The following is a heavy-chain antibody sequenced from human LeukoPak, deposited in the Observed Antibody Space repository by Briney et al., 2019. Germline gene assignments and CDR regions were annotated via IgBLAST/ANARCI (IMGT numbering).Heavy chain of an antibody. V-gene: IGHV4-59*08. Sequence: SETLSLTCTVSGGSISGYYYNWIRQPPGKGLEWIGYIYYSGSTNYNPSLKSRVTISLDTSKNQFSLKLSSVTAADTAVYFCARHCSGGSCYDYWGQGTLVTVSS. CDR1: GGSISGYY. J-gene: IGHJ4*02. CDR3: ARHCSGGSCYDY. D-gene: IGHD2-15*01. CDR2: IYYSGST.